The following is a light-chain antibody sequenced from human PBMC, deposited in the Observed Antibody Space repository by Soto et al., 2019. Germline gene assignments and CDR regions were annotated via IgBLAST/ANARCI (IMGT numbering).Light chain of an antibody. CDR1: SSDVGGYNY. Sequence: QSALTQPRSVSGSPGQSVTNSCTGTSSDVGGYNYVSWYQQYPGKAPKVMIYDVKTRPSGVPDRFSGSKSGNTASLTISGLQAEDEADYYCCSYAGDYTFVFGTGTKVTVL. V-gene: IGLV2-11*01. CDR3: CSYAGDYTFV. CDR2: DVK. J-gene: IGLJ1*01.